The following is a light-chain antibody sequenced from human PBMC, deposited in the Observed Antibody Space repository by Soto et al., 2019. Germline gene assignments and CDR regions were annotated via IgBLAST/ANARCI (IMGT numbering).Light chain of an antibody. CDR2: KAS. CDR1: QSISSW. CDR3: QQSNSYSWT. J-gene: IGKJ1*01. Sequence: IHMTHSPSTLSATVLYRVTITFLAIQSISSWLSWYHQKPGKAPNLLIYKASSLESWVPSRFSGSGSGTEITLTISSLQPDDFATYNCQQSNSYSWTFGQGTKVDIK. V-gene: IGKV1-5*03.